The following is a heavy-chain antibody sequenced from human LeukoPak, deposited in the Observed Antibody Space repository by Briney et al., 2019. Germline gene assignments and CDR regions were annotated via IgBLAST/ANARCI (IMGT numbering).Heavy chain of an antibody. CDR3: AKRRRVVPAAKLAGGDFQH. CDR1: GFTFSSYS. V-gene: IGHV3-48*01. CDR2: ISSSSSTI. J-gene: IGHJ3*01. Sequence: PGGSLRLSCAASGFTFSSYSMNWVRQAPGKGLEWVSYISSSSSTIYYADSVKGRFTISRDNSKNTLYLQMNSLRAEDTAVYYCAKRRRVVPAAKLAGGDFQHWGQGTMVTVSS. D-gene: IGHD2-2*01.